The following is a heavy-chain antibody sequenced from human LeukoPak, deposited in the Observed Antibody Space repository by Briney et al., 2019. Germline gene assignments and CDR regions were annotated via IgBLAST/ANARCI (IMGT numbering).Heavy chain of an antibody. D-gene: IGHD2-2*01. CDR1: GYTFTSYG. Sequence: ASAKVSCKASGYTFTSYGISWVRQAPGQGLEWMGWISAYNGNTNYAQKLQGRVTMTTDTSTSTAYMELRSLRSDDTAVYYCARDLDIVVVPAAMPNDYYYYYGMDVWGQGTTVTVSS. CDR3: ARDLDIVVVPAAMPNDYYYYYGMDV. CDR2: ISAYNGNT. V-gene: IGHV1-18*01. J-gene: IGHJ6*02.